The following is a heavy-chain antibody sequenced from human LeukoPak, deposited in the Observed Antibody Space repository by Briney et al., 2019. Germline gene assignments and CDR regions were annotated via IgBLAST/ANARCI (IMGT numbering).Heavy chain of an antibody. J-gene: IGHJ4*02. D-gene: IGHD6-13*01. Sequence: TSVKVSCKASGFTLTSSAVQWVRQARGQRLEWIGWIVVGSNDTNCAQKFQKRVTIARDMSTNTAYMELSSLRSEDTAVYYCAAPHSSSWFDFWGRGTLVTVSS. V-gene: IGHV1-58*01. CDR3: AAPHSSSWFDF. CDR2: IVVGSNDT. CDR1: GFTLTSSA.